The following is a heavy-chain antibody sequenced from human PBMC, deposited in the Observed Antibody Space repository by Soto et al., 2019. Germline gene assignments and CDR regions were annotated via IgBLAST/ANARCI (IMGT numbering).Heavy chain of an antibody. CDR2: ISSSGSTI. Sequence: PGGSLRLSCAASGFTFSSYEMNWVRQAPGKGLEWVSYISSSGSTIYYADSVKGRFTISRDNAKNSLYLQMNSLRAEDTAVYYCARNGLYDSSVVDYWGQGTMVTVYS. D-gene: IGHD3-22*01. J-gene: IGHJ4*02. CDR1: GFTFSSYE. V-gene: IGHV3-48*03. CDR3: ARNGLYDSSVVDY.